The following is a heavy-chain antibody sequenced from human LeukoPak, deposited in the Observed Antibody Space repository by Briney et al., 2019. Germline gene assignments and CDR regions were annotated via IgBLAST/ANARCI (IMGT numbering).Heavy chain of an antibody. CDR2: IKQDGSDT. CDR3: AREHSSHFT. CDR1: GFTSGNFC. D-gene: IGHD3-3*02. Sequence: GGSLRLSCAGAGFTSGNFCMNWVRQAPGKGLEWVAHIKQDGSDTYVDSVKGRFTISRDIAKTSLFLHMNSLTTEDSAVYYCAREHSSHFTWGQGTLVTVSS. J-gene: IGHJ4*02. V-gene: IGHV3-7*01.